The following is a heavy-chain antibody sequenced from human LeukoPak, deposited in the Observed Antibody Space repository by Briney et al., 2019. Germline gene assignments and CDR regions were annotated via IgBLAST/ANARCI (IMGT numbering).Heavy chain of an antibody. CDR1: GFTFDTYP. CDR2: ISSNRDTI. D-gene: IGHD3-10*01. V-gene: IGHV3-48*01. Sequence: PGGSLRLSCAAAGFTFDTYPMNWVRQAPGRGLEWISYISSNRDTIYYAASVKGRFTISRDNSKNTLYLQMNSLRAEDTAVYYCAKDYNRAYYYGSGFDYWGQGTLVTVSS. CDR3: AKDYNRAYYYGSGFDY. J-gene: IGHJ4*02.